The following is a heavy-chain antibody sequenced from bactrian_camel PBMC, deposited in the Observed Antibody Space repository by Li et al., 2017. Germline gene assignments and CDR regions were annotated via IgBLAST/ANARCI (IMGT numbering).Heavy chain of an antibody. CDR2: IHSQGHFT. V-gene: IGHV3S40*01. Sequence: VQLVESGGGLVQPGDSLRLSCAASGFSFSNYAMYWVRQAPGKEREGVAAIHSQGHFTRYADSVKGRFTLSQDSAKKTVYLQMNSLKPEDTAMYYCAAASGSCMTQQGICRSPSSGRFGTWGQGTQVTVS. CDR3: AAASGSCMTQQGICRSPSSGRFGT. CDR1: GFSFSNYA. J-gene: IGHJ6*01. D-gene: IGHD3*01.